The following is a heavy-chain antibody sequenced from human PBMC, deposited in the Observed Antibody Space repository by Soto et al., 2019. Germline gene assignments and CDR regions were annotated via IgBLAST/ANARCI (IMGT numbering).Heavy chain of an antibody. D-gene: IGHD3-22*01. CDR1: GASISSGDYY. CDR3: ARASYESSTYYLDY. CDR2: IYYTENT. Sequence: QVQLQESGPGLVKPSQTLSLTCTVSGASISSGDYYWTWIRQPPGKGLEWIGSIYYTENTYYNPPLKSRVTISVDPSNHQFSLTLSSVTAADTAVYYCARASYESSTYYLDYWGQGTLVTVSS. V-gene: IGHV4-30-4*01. J-gene: IGHJ4*02.